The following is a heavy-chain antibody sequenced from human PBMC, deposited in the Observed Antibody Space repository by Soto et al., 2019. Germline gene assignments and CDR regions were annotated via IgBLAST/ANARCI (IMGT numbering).Heavy chain of an antibody. D-gene: IGHD6-19*01. CDR1: GYSFSDYG. CDR2: ISTYNGNT. J-gene: IGHJ6*02. V-gene: IGHV1-18*04. CDR3: ARYGYSSGWYLGTGMDV. Sequence: QVQLVQSGAEVKKPGASLKVSCQASGYSFSDYGIAWVRQAPGQGLAWVGWISTYNGNTNYAQKFQGRVTMTTDTSANTAHMELRSLRSDDTAMYYCARYGYSSGWYLGTGMDVWGQGTPVTVSS.